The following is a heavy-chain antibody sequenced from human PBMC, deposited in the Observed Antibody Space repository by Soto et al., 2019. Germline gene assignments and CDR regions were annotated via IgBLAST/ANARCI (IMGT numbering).Heavy chain of an antibody. CDR2: TYYRSNWYN. CDR1: VYSVSSNSAA. Sequence: PSQTLSLTCAISVYSVSSNSAAWNWIRQSPSRGLECLGRTYYRSNWYNDYAVSVKSRITINPDTSKNQFSLQLNSVTPEDTAVYYCARERLRIVGATGWFEPWGQGTMVTLSS. D-gene: IGHD1-26*01. J-gene: IGHJ5*02. CDR3: ARERLRIVGATGWFEP. V-gene: IGHV6-1*01.